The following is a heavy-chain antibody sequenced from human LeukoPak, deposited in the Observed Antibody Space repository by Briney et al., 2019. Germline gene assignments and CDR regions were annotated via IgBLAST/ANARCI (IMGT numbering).Heavy chain of an antibody. Sequence: GGSLRLSCAASGFTFSSYVMHWVRQAPGKGLEWVAFIRYDGSYKYYADSVQGRFTISRDNSKNTLYLQMNSLRVEDTAIYYCATRKCSISACRASSYRCMDDWGKGTTVTVSS. CDR2: IRYDGSYK. D-gene: IGHD2-2*01. CDR1: GFTFSSYV. V-gene: IGHV3-30*02. J-gene: IGHJ6*03. CDR3: ATRKCSISACRASSYRCMDD.